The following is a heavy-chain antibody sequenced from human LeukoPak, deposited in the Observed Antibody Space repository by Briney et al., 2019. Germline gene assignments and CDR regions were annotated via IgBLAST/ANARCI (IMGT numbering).Heavy chain of an antibody. J-gene: IGHJ4*02. CDR3: ARTPGTLAAAGLDFDY. CDR2: ISAYNGNT. Sequence: ASVKVSCTASGYTFTSYGISWVRQAPGHGLEWMGWISAYNGNTNYAQKLQGRVTMTTDTSTSTAYMELRSLRSDDTAVYYCARTPGTLAAAGLDFDYWGQGTLVTVSS. V-gene: IGHV1-18*01. CDR1: GYTFTSYG. D-gene: IGHD6-13*01.